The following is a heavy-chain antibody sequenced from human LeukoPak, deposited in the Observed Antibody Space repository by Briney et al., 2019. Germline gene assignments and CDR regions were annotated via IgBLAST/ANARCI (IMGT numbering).Heavy chain of an antibody. CDR3: ARGRYDSGYDILTGPQAGDQTLYYFDY. J-gene: IGHJ4*02. V-gene: IGHV4-31*03. CDR2: IYYSGST. D-gene: IGHD3-9*01. Sequence: PSQTLSLTCTVSGGSISSGGYYWSWIRQHPGKGLEWIGYIYYSGSTYYNPSLKSRVTISVDTSKNQFSLKLSSVTAADTAVYYCARGRYDSGYDILTGPQAGDQTLYYFDYWGQGTLVTVSS. CDR1: GGSISSGGYY.